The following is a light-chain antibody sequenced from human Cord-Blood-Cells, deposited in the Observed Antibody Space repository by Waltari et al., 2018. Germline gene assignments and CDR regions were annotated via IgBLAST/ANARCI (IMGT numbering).Light chain of an antibody. V-gene: IGKV1-39*01. CDR2: AAS. CDR3: QQSYSTPYS. Sequence: DIQMTQSPSSLSASVGDRVTITCRASQSISSYLNWYQQKPGKAPTLLIYAASSWHSGVPSRFSGSGSGTDFTLTISSLQPEDFATYDCQQSYSTPYSFGQGTKLEIK. CDR1: QSISSY. J-gene: IGKJ2*03.